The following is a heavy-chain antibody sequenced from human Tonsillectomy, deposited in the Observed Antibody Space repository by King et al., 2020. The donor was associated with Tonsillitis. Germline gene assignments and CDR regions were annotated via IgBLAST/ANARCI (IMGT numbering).Heavy chain of an antibody. J-gene: IGHJ4*02. CDR1: GFTFSDVW. D-gene: IGHD3-16*01. CDR3: TTGGLDC. Sequence: VQLVESGGRLIKPGGSLRLACAASGFTFSDVWMGVVRQAPGKGLEWVGRIKSEIDGGTTHFAAPVKGRFTISRDDSKDTLYLQMNSVKSEDTAVYFCTTGGLDCWGQGTLVTVSS. CDR2: IKSEIDGGTT. V-gene: IGHV3-15*05.